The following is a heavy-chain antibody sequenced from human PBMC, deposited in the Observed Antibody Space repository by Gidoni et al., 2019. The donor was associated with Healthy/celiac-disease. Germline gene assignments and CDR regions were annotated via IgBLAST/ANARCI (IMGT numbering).Heavy chain of an antibody. D-gene: IGHD6-13*01. Sequence: EVQLVESGGGLVQPGGSLRLSCAASGFTFSSYWMSWVRQDPGKGLEWVANIKQDGSEKYYVDSVKGRFTISRDNAKNSLYLQMNSLRAEDTAVYYCAGSIAAAGTYYYYGMDVWGQGTTVTVSS. CDR3: AGSIAAAGTYYYYGMDV. J-gene: IGHJ6*02. V-gene: IGHV3-7*01. CDR1: GFTFSSYW. CDR2: IKQDGSEK.